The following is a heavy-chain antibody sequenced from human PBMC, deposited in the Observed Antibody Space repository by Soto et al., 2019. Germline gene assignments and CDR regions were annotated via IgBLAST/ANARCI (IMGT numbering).Heavy chain of an antibody. V-gene: IGHV4-39*02. CDR3: ARGYGDGYFDL. D-gene: IGHD4-17*01. J-gene: IGHJ2*01. Sequence: ASWTLSLTFTVSGGSSKSDSRYWGWIRHPPGKGLEWNGSIYYTGSTYYNPSLKSRVTISVDTSKNLFSLRPTSVTAADTAVYYCARGYGDGYFDLWGRGTLVTVSS. CDR2: IYYTGST. CDR1: GGSSKSDSRY.